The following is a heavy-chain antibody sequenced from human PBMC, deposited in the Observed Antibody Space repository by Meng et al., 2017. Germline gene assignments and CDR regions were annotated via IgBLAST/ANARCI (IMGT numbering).Heavy chain of an antibody. CDR3: ARTRGDYYFDY. J-gene: IGHJ4*02. CDR1: GDSVTGGSHY. D-gene: IGHD3-16*01. Sequence: VVGEEQGPGLVRPSETLSLTCNVSGDSVTGGSHYWSWIRQPPGKGLEWIVYIDYGGSTSYNPSLRSRVTISVDTSNNQFSLKLSSVTAADTAVFYCARTRGDYYFDYWGQGTLVTVSS. CDR2: IDYGGST. V-gene: IGHV4-61*01.